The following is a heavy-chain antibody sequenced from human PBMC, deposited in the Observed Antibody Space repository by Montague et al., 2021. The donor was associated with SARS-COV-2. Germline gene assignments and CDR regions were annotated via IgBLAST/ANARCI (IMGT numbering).Heavy chain of an antibody. CDR1: GGSITRNYY. CDR3: ARPLVRGVPKAFDI. CDR2: IYYSGTT. J-gene: IGHJ3*02. V-gene: IGHV4-39*01. Sequence: SETLSLTCTVSGGSITRNYYWGWIRQPPGKGLEWVGNIYYSGTTFINPSLESRVTISVDASKNQFSLNLTSVTAADTAVYDCARPLVRGVPKAFDIWGQGALVIVSS. D-gene: IGHD3-10*01.